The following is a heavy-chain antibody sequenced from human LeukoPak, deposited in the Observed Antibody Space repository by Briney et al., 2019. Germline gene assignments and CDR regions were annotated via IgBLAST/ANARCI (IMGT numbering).Heavy chain of an antibody. CDR2: INPNSGGT. Sequence: ASVKVSCKASGYTFTSYGIGWVRQAPGQGLEWMGWINPNSGGTNYAQKFQGRVTMTRDTSISTAYMELSRLRSDDTAVYYCARDPVPYYDFWSGYYVLDWFDPWGQGTLVTVSS. J-gene: IGHJ5*02. CDR3: ARDPVPYYDFWSGYYVLDWFDP. V-gene: IGHV1-2*02. D-gene: IGHD3-3*01. CDR1: GYTFTSYG.